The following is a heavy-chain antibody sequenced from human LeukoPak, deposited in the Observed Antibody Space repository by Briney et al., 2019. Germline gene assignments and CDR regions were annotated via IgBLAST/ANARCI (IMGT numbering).Heavy chain of an antibody. CDR3: VRDLGRFDS. CDR1: GGSISGYN. V-gene: IGHV4-4*07. CDR2: IYSSGST. Sequence: SETLSLTCTVFGGSISGYNWSWIRQPAGKGLEWIGRIYSSGSTNYNPSLKSRVAMSVDTSKNQFSLRVTSVTAADTAVYFCVRDLGRFDSWGQGALVLVSS. J-gene: IGHJ5*01.